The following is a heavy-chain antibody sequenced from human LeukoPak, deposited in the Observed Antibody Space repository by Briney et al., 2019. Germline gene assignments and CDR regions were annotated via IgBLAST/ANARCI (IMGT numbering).Heavy chain of an antibody. J-gene: IGHJ4*02. V-gene: IGHV3-23*01. D-gene: IGHD3-10*01. CDR1: GFTFGSYA. CDR3: AKTDTGTYYDRFGY. Sequence: GGSLRLSCAASGFTFGSYAMNWVRQAPGKGLEWVSAITGSGGNTYYADSVKGRFTISRDNSNNALHLLMNSLRAEDTAIYYCAKTDTGTYYDRFGYWGQGTLVTVSS. CDR2: ITGSGGNT.